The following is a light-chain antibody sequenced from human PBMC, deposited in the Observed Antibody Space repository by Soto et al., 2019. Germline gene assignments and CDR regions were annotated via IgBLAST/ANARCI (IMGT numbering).Light chain of an antibody. V-gene: IGKV3-20*01. CDR1: QSVSSTL. CDR2: GAS. CDR3: QQYGSSLRT. Sequence: EIVLTQSPVALSLSPGERATLSCRASQSVSSTLLTWYQQKPGQAPRLLIYGASSRATGIPDRFSGSGSGTDFTLTISRLEPEDFAVYYCQQYGSSLRTFGQGTKVDIK. J-gene: IGKJ1*01.